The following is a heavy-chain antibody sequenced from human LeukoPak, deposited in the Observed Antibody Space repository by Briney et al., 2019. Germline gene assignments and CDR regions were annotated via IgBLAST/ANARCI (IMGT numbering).Heavy chain of an antibody. CDR3: ARDVDLYSAYFDF. CDR1: GGSISSSSYY. Sequence: SETLSLTCTVSGGSISSSSYYWGWIRQPPGKGLEWIGSIYYSGSTYYNPSLKSRVTISVDTSKNQFSLKLSSMTAADTAVYYCARDVDLYSAYFDFWGQGTLVTVSS. J-gene: IGHJ4*02. V-gene: IGHV4-39*07. D-gene: IGHD5-12*01. CDR2: IYYSGST.